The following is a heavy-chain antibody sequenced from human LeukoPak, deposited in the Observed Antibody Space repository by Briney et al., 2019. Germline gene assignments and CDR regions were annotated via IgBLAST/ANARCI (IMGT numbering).Heavy chain of an antibody. V-gene: IGHV3-23*01. D-gene: IGHD2-15*01. CDR2: ISTSGDFT. J-gene: IGHJ6*02. CDR1: GFTFSSYA. Sequence: GGSLRLSCATSGFTFSSYAMNWVRQAPGKGLECVSFISTSGDFTYYAASAKGRFTVSRDNSKNTLYLQMNSLRADDTAVYYCAGCSGGSCYSRGKYGVDVWGQGTTVIVSS. CDR3: AGCSGGSCYSRGKYGVDV.